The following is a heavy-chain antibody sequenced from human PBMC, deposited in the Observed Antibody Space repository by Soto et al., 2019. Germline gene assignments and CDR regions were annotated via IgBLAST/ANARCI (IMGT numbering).Heavy chain of an antibody. Sequence: ASVEICSESSSYTFTIYVISGVSKAPGQGLEWMGWISAYNGNTNYAQKLQGRVTMTTDTSTSTAYMELRSLRSDDTAVYYCARVPTTVTKYYFDYWGQGALVTVSS. V-gene: IGHV1-18*01. CDR3: ARVPTTVTKYYFDY. J-gene: IGHJ4*02. CDR1: SYTFTIYV. D-gene: IGHD4-17*01. CDR2: ISAYNGNT.